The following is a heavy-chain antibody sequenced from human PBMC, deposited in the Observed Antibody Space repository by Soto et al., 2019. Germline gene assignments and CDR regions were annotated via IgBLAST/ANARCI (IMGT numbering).Heavy chain of an antibody. J-gene: IGHJ6*02. Sequence: ASVKVSCKASGYTFTSYAMHWVRQAPGQRLEWMGWINAGNGNTKYSQKFQGRVTITRDTSASTAYIELSSLRSEDTALYYCARKAIYYYDSSGSTTGGMDVWGQGTTVTVSS. CDR1: GYTFTSYA. V-gene: IGHV1-3*01. CDR3: ARKAIYYYDSSGSTTGGMDV. CDR2: INAGNGNT. D-gene: IGHD3-22*01.